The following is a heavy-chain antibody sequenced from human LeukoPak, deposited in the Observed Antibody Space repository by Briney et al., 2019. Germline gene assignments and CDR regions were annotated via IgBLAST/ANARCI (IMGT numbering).Heavy chain of an antibody. V-gene: IGHV4-4*07. J-gene: IGHJ2*01. CDR2: IYTSGST. Sequence: SETLSLTCTVSGGSISSYYWSWVRQPAGKGLEWIGRIYTSGSTSYNPSLKSRATMSVDTSKNQFSLKLSSVTAADTAVYYCARDLDIVVVPAAPHYWYFDLWGRGTLVTVSS. D-gene: IGHD2-2*03. CDR3: ARDLDIVVVPAAPHYWYFDL. CDR1: GGSISSYY.